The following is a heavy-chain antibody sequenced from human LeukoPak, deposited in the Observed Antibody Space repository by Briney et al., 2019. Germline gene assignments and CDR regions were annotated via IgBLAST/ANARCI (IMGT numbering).Heavy chain of an antibody. Sequence: EGSLRLSCAASGFTFSNYGMSWVRQAPGKGLEWVSTLSRSGDSPYYADSVKGRFTISRDNSKNTLFLQMNSLRAEDTAVYYCAKDRGTFLSRYFDYWGQGTLVTVSS. D-gene: IGHD1-26*01. V-gene: IGHV3-23*01. CDR1: GFTFSNYG. CDR2: LSRSGDSP. CDR3: AKDRGTFLSRYFDY. J-gene: IGHJ4*02.